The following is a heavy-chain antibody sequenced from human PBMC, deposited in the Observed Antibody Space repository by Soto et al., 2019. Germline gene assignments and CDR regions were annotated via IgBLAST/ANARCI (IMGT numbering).Heavy chain of an antibody. J-gene: IGHJ6*03. CDR2: IYYSGST. D-gene: IGHD4-17*01. CDR1: GGSISSSSYY. V-gene: IGHV4-39*01. Sequence: SETLSLTCTVSGGSISSSSYYWGWIRQPPGKGLEWIGSIYYSGSTYYNPSLKSRVTISVDTSKNQFSLKLSSVTAADTAVYYCARALGDYPNYYYYYMDVWGKGTTVTVSS. CDR3: ARALGDYPNYYYYYMDV.